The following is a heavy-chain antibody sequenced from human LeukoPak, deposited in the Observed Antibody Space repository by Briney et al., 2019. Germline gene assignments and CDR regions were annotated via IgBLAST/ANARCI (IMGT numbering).Heavy chain of an antibody. CDR1: GGSISSYY. CDR2: IYYSGST. V-gene: IGHV4-59*01. Sequence: SETLSLTCTVSGGSISSYYWNWIRQPPGKGLEWIGYIYYSGSTNNNPSLKSRVTMSVGTSKRQFSLRLSSVTAADTAVYYCARQSGSSSGLDYWGQGTLVTVSS. D-gene: IGHD6-6*01. CDR3: ARQSGSSSGLDY. J-gene: IGHJ4*02.